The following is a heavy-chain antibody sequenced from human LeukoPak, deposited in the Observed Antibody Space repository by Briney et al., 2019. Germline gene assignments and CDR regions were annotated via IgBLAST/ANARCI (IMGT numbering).Heavy chain of an antibody. CDR1: GGTFSSYA. CDR3: ARGTYYYDSSGYSNDY. CDR2: IIPIFGTA. J-gene: IGHJ4*02. V-gene: IGHV1-69*13. D-gene: IGHD3-22*01. Sequence: SVKVSCKASGGTFSSYAISWVRQAPGQGLEWMGGIIPIFGTANYAQKFQGRVTITADESTSTAYMELSSQRSEDTAVYYCARGTYYYDSSGYSNDYWGQGTLVTVSS.